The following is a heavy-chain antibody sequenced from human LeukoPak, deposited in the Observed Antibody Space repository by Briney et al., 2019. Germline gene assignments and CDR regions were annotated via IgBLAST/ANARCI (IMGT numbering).Heavy chain of an antibody. Sequence: SETLSLTCTVAGASITGHYWSWIRQPPGKGLEWIGFIYYSGTTNYNPSLKSRVTISVDTSKNQFSLTLSSVTAADTAVYYCARHLGGGIYFDYWGQGTLVTVSS. D-gene: IGHD3-16*01. V-gene: IGHV4-59*08. CDR3: ARHLGGGIYFDY. J-gene: IGHJ4*02. CDR2: IYYSGTT. CDR1: GASITGHY.